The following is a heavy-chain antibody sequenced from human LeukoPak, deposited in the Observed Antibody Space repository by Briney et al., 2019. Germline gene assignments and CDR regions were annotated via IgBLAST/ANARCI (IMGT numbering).Heavy chain of an antibody. CDR3: AREGEEYSSSSVWFDY. D-gene: IGHD6-6*01. V-gene: IGHV4-34*01. Sequence: GSLRLSCAASGFTFSSYAMSWIRQPPGKGLEWIGEINHSGSTNYNPSLKSRVTISVDTSKNQFSLKLSSVTAADTAVYYCAREGEEYSSSSVWFDYWGQGTLVTVSS. J-gene: IGHJ4*02. CDR2: INHSGST. CDR1: GFTFSSYA.